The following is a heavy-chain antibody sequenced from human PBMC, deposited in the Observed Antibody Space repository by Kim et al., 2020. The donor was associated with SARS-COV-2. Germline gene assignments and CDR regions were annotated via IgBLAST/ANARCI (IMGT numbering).Heavy chain of an antibody. D-gene: IGHD3-22*01. CDR2: IYYSGST. J-gene: IGHJ1*01. CDR1: GGSISSYY. Sequence: SETLSLTCTVSGGSISSYYWSWIRQPPGKGLEWIGYIYYSGSTNYNPSLKSRVTISVDTSKNQFSLKLSSVTAADTAVYYCARGPQYYYDSSGYYQHWGQGTLVTVSS. CDR3: ARGPQYYYDSSGYYQH. V-gene: IGHV4-59*01.